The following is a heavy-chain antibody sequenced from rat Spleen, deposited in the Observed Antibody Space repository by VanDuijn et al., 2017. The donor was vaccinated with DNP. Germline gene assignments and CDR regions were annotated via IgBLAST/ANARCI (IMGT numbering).Heavy chain of an antibody. D-gene: IGHD1-2*01. CDR1: GFTFSNYD. V-gene: IGHV5S23*01. J-gene: IGHJ1*01. CDR2: ISPNGDKD. Sequence: EVQLVESGENLVRPGRSLKLSCVVSGFTFSNYDMAWVRQAPTKGLEWVALISPNGDKDYYRDSVKGRFTVSRNNAKSSLYLQMDSLRSEDTATYYYARHGLQYYSSYIRWYFDFWGPGTMVTVSS. CDR3: ARHGLQYYSSYIRWYFDF.